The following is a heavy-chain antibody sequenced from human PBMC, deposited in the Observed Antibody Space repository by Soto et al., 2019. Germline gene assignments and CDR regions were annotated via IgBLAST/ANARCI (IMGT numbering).Heavy chain of an antibody. CDR3: AREYTAWPLAYGLDV. J-gene: IGHJ6*02. V-gene: IGHV3-21*01. D-gene: IGHD2-2*02. Sequence: AGGSLRLSCVGSGFTFSTYSINWVRQAPGKGLEWVSSISSRSDIYYADSVKGRFTISRDNAKNSVSLQMNSLRAEDTAVYYCAREYTAWPLAYGLDVWGQGTTVTVSS. CDR1: GFTFSTYS. CDR2: ISSRSDI.